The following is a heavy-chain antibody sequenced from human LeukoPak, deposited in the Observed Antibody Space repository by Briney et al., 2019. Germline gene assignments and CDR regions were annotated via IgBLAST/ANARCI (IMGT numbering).Heavy chain of an antibody. Sequence: SETLSLTCTVSGDSISSYYWSWIRQPPGKGLEWIGYIYSSGSTKYNPSLKSRVTISVDTSKNQFSLKLSSVTAAGTAVYYCASARVRSYSYDSSGLYTSDWHFDPWGRGTLVTVSS. D-gene: IGHD3-22*01. V-gene: IGHV4-59*01. J-gene: IGHJ2*01. CDR2: IYSSGST. CDR1: GDSISSYY. CDR3: ASARVRSYSYDSSGLYTSDWHFDP.